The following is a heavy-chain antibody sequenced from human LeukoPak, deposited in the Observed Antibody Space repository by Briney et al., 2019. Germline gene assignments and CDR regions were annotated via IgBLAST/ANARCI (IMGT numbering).Heavy chain of an antibody. CDR2: IYTSGST. V-gene: IGHV4-61*02. J-gene: IGHJ6*03. Sequence: SQTLSLTCTVSGGSISSGSYYWSWIRQPAGKGLEWIGRIYTSGSTNYNPSPKSRVTISVDTSKNQFSLKLSSVTAADTAVYYCARVGRYSYGYYYYYYYMDVWGKGTTVTISS. D-gene: IGHD5-18*01. CDR1: GGSISSGSYY. CDR3: ARVGRYSYGYYYYYYYMDV.